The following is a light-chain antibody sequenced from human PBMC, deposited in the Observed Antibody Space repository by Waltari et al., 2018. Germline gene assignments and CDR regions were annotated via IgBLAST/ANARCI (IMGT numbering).Light chain of an antibody. CDR1: SSAVGGYNY. V-gene: IGLV2-14*03. Sequence: QSALTQAASVSGSPGQSITISCTGSSSAVGGYNYVPWYQQHPGKAPKLIIYDVSNRPSGVSNRFSGSKSGNTASLTISGLQAEDEADYYCSSYISSSTLELFGGGTSLTVL. CDR2: DVS. J-gene: IGLJ2*01. CDR3: SSYISSSTLEL.